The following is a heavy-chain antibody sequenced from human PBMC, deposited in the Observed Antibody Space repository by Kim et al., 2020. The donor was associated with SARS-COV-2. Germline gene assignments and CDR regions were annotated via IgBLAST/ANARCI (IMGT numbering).Heavy chain of an antibody. D-gene: IGHD6-19*01. CDR1: GGSISSYY. Sequence: SETLSRTCTVSGGSISSYYWSWIRQPPGKGLEWIGYIYYSGSTNYNPSLKSRVTISVDTSKNQFSLKLSSVTAADTAVYYCARQGRIAVAGTLYFDYWG. J-gene: IGHJ4*01. CDR3: ARQGRIAVAGTLYFDY. CDR2: IYYSGST. V-gene: IGHV4-59*08.